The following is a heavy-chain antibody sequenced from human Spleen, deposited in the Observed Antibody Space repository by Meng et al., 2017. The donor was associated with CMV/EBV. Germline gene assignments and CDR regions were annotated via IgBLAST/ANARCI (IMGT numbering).Heavy chain of an antibody. Sequence: SETLSLTCTVSGGSISSGGYYWSWIRQHPGKGLEWIGYIYYSGSTYYNPSLKSRVTISVDTSKNQFSLKLSSVTAADTAVYYCARDRSSGWYSLWGQGTLVTVSS. CDR3: ARDRSSGWYSL. J-gene: IGHJ4*02. CDR2: IYYSGST. V-gene: IGHV4-31*03. D-gene: IGHD6-19*01. CDR1: GGSISSGGYY.